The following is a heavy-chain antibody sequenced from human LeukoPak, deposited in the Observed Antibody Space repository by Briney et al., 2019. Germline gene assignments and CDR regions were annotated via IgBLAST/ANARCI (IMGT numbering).Heavy chain of an antibody. CDR2: ISSSSSYI. CDR1: GFTFSSYS. Sequence: GQSLRLSCAASGFTFSSYSMNWVRQAPGKGLEWVSSISSSSSYIYYADSVKGRFTISRDNAKNSLYLQMNSLRAEDTAVYYCARSIAAAGTPSDFDYWGQGTLVTVAS. J-gene: IGHJ4*02. V-gene: IGHV3-21*01. CDR3: ARSIAAAGTPSDFDY. D-gene: IGHD6-13*01.